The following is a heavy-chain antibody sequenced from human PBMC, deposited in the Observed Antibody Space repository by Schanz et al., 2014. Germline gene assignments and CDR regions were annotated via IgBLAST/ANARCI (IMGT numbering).Heavy chain of an antibody. CDR3: ARGGPAYYFDD. CDR2: IWYDGSNK. Sequence: VQVVDSGGALVQPGRSLRLSCSTSGFNFADCAMSWFRQAPGKGLEWVAVIWYDGSNKYYADSVKGRFTISRDNSKNTVYIQMNSLRAEDTAVYYCARGGPAYYFDDWGQGTLVTVSS. CDR1: GFNFADCA. V-gene: IGHV3-33*08. J-gene: IGHJ4*02.